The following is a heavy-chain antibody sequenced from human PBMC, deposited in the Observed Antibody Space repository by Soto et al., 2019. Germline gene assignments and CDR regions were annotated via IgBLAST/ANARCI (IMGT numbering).Heavy chain of an antibody. Sequence: SETLSLTCAVYGGSFSGYYWSWIRQPPGKGLEWIGEINHSGGTNYNPSLKSRVTISVDTSKNQFSLKLSSVTAADTAVYYGARADIVVAVAAPRTDAFDIWGQGTMVTVSS. J-gene: IGHJ3*02. CDR1: GGSFSGYY. D-gene: IGHD2-15*01. CDR3: ARADIVVAVAAPRTDAFDI. V-gene: IGHV4-34*01. CDR2: INHSGGT.